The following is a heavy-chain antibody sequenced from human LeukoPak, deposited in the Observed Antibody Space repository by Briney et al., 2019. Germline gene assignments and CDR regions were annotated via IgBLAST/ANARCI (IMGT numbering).Heavy chain of an antibody. Sequence: ASVKVSCKASGYTFTGYYMHWVRQAPGQGLEWMGWINPNSGGTNYAQKFQGRVTMTRDTSISTAYMELSRLRSDDTAVYYCARGAVDTAMGTIGGDYWGQGTLVTVSS. CDR3: ARGAVDTAMGTIGGDY. CDR2: INPNSGGT. J-gene: IGHJ4*02. V-gene: IGHV1-2*02. D-gene: IGHD5-18*01. CDR1: GYTFTGYY.